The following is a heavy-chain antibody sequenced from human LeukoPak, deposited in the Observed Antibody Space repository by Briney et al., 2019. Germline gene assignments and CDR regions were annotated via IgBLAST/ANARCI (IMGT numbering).Heavy chain of an antibody. D-gene: IGHD3-10*01. CDR3: ARGRGLGELALASFDS. CDR2: LYSDGRSL. J-gene: IGHJ4*02. V-gene: IGHV3-74*03. Sequence: GGSLRLSCAGSGFNFTGYWMHWVRQAPGKGLEWISRLYSDGRSLTYADSVMGRFTISRDNAKNMLYLQMNSLRAEDTAVYYCARGRGLGELALASFDSWGQGILVTVSS. CDR1: GFNFTGYW.